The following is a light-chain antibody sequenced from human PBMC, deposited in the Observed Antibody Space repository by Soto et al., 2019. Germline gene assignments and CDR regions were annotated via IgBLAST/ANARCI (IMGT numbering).Light chain of an antibody. J-gene: IGKJ1*01. Sequence: EIVLTQSPGTLSLSPGERATLSCRASQSVSSSYLAWYQQTPGQAPRLLIYGASSRATGIPDRFSGSGSGTDFTLTISRLEPEDFAVYYCQQFGNSRQTLGKGTRWRS. V-gene: IGKV3-20*01. CDR1: QSVSSSY. CDR3: QQFGNSRQT. CDR2: GAS.